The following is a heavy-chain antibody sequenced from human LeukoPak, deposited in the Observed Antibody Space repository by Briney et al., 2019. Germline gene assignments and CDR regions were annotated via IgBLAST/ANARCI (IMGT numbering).Heavy chain of an antibody. CDR2: IRSKIYGGTT. J-gene: IGHJ4*02. V-gene: IGHV3-49*03. Sequence: GGSLRLSCTASGFTFDNYAMSWFRQAPGKGLEWVGFIRSKIYGGTTEYAASVKGRFTISRDDSKSIACLQMTSLKSEDTAVYYCVRYSGDADYWGQGTLVTVSS. D-gene: IGHD5-12*01. CDR1: GFTFDNYA. CDR3: VRYSGDADY.